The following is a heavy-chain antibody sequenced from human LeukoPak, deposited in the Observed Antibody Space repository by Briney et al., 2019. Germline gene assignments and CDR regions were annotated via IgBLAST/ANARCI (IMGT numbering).Heavy chain of an antibody. J-gene: IGHJ1*01. Sequence: SGTLSLTCAVSGGSISSSNWWSWVRQPPGKGLEWIGEIYHGGSTNYNPSLKSRVTISVDKSKNQFSLKLSSVTAADTAVYYCATPGIAVAGTGYFQHWGQGTLVTVSS. CDR2: IYHGGST. CDR1: GGSISSSNW. V-gene: IGHV4-4*02. CDR3: ATPGIAVAGTGYFQH. D-gene: IGHD6-19*01.